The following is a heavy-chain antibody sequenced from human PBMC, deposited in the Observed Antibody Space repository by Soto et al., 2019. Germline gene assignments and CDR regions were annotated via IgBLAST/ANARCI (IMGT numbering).Heavy chain of an antibody. J-gene: IGHJ5*02. D-gene: IGHD3-22*01. V-gene: IGHV4-38-2*01. CDR1: GYSISSGYY. CDR2: IYHVGRT. CDR3: ARVGPWVPYYYDSSPYTFENWFDP. Sequence: SETLSLTCAVSGYSISSGYYWGWLRQPPGKGLEWIGSIYHVGRTYYNPSLNSRVTLSIDMTNNHVSLILNSVTAADTAVYYCARVGPWVPYYYDSSPYTFENWFDPWGQGTLVTVSS.